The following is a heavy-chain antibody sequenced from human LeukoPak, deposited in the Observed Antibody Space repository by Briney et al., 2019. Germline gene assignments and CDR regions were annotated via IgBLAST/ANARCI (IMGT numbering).Heavy chain of an antibody. Sequence: GGSMRLSCAASGFTFDDYAMHWVRQAPGKGLEWVSGISWNSGSIVYAGSVKGRFTISRDNAKNSLYLQMNSLRAEDTALYYCAKGNDYEPPYYYYGMDVWGQGTTVTVPS. CDR1: GFTFDDYA. J-gene: IGHJ6*02. CDR3: AKGNDYEPPYYYYGMDV. V-gene: IGHV3-9*01. D-gene: IGHD3-16*01. CDR2: ISWNSGSI.